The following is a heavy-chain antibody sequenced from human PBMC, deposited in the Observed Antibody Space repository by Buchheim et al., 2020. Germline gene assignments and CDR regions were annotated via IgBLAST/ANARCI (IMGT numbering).Heavy chain of an antibody. CDR3: ARWGPQTGTTTFSVERRQDF. Sequence: EVQLVQSGAEVKKPGESLRISCKGSGYSFTSYWISWVRQMPGKGLEWMGRIDPSDSYTNYSPSFQGHVTISADKSISTAYLQWSSLKASDTAMYYCARWGPQTGTTTFSVERRQDFWGQGTL. J-gene: IGHJ4*02. D-gene: IGHD1-7*01. V-gene: IGHV5-10-1*03. CDR1: GYSFTSYW. CDR2: IDPSDSYT.